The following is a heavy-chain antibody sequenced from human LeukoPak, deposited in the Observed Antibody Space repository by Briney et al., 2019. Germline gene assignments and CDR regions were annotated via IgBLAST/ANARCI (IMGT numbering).Heavy chain of an antibody. Sequence: ASVKVSCKASGGTFSSYAISWVRQAPGQGLEWMGGIIPIFGTANYAQKFQGRVTITTDESTSTAYMELSSLRSEDTAVYYCARDRAAQGLGFDPWGQGTLVTVSS. CDR2: IIPIFGTA. J-gene: IGHJ5*02. D-gene: IGHD6-6*01. CDR1: GGTFSSYA. V-gene: IGHV1-69*05. CDR3: ARDRAAQGLGFDP.